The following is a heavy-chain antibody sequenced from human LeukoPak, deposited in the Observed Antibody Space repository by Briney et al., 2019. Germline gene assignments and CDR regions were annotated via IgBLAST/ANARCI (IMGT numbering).Heavy chain of an antibody. CDR3: AKDNGVFWSGHVDY. CDR2: ISGSGGST. CDR1: GFTFSSYA. Sequence: GGSLRLSCAASGFTFSSYAMSWVRQAPGKGLDWVSAISGSGGSTYYADSVKGRFTISRDNSKNTLYLQMNSLRAEDTAVYYCAKDNGVFWSGHVDYWGQGTLVTVSS. V-gene: IGHV3-23*01. D-gene: IGHD3-3*01. J-gene: IGHJ4*02.